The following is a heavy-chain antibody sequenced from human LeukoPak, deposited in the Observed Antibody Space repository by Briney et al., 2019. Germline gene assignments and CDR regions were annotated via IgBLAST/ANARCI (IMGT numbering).Heavy chain of an antibody. CDR2: IFPTDSDT. V-gene: IGHV5-51*01. J-gene: IGHJ3*02. D-gene: IGHD1-14*01. CDR3: ARSKPSPTGGAFDI. Sequence: GESLKISCKGSGYSFTSQWISWVRQMPGKGLEWMGIIFPTDSDTRYSPSFQGQVTISADKSISTAYLQWSSLKASDTAMYYCARSKPSPTGGAFDIWGQGTMVTVSS. CDR1: GYSFTSQW.